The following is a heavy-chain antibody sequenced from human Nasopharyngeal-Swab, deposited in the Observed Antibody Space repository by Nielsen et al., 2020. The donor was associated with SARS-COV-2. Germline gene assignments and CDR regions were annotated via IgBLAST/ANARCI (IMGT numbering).Heavy chain of an antibody. J-gene: IGHJ5*02. CDR1: GFTFDDYT. CDR2: INWDGSTT. Sequence: GSLRLSCAASGFTFDDYTMYWVRQPPGKGPEWVSLINWDGSTTYYADFVKGRFTISRDNSKNSLYLQMNSLRTEDTALYFCAKDFSSGWSGWFDPWGQGTLVTVSS. CDR3: AKDFSSGWSGWFDP. V-gene: IGHV3-43*01. D-gene: IGHD6-19*01.